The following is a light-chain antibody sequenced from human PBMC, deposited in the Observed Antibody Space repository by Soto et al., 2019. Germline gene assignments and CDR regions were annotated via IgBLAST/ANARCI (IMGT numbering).Light chain of an antibody. CDR2: SAS. J-gene: IGKJ1*01. CDR1: QSVSSH. V-gene: IGKV3-15*01. CDR3: QQYNDWPPWT. Sequence: EVVMTQSPATLSVSPGERATLSCRASQSVSSHLAWYQQKAGQAPRLLIYSASTRATGIPARFSGSGSGTDFTLTISSLQSEDFAVYFCQQYNDWPPWTFGQGTKVEIK.